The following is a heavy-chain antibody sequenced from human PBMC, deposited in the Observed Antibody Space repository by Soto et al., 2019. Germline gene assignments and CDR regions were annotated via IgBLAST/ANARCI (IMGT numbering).Heavy chain of an antibody. CDR2: FNGNGGLT. D-gene: IGHD2-15*01. CDR3: AKDNSLHWFDP. Sequence: LRLSCATSGFTFSSYAMTWVRQAPGKGLEWVSTFNGNGGLTYYADSVKGRFTISRDNSKNTLYLQMDSLRAEDTAIYYCAKDNSLHWFDPWGQGTLVTVSS. V-gene: IGHV3-23*01. CDR1: GFTFSSYA. J-gene: IGHJ5*02.